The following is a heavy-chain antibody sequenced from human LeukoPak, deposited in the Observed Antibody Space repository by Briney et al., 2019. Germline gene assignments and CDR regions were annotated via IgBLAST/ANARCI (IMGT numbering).Heavy chain of an antibody. D-gene: IGHD3-3*01. J-gene: IGHJ4*02. CDR1: GGTFSSYA. V-gene: IGHV1-69*04. CDR2: IIPILGIA. CDR3: AXXXXGITIFGVVINDY. Sequence: GSSVKVSCKASGGTFSSYAISWVRQAPGQGLEWMGRIIPILGIANYAQKFQGRVTITADKSTSTAYMELSSLRSEDTAVYYCAXXXXGITIFGVVINDYWGQGTLVTVSS.